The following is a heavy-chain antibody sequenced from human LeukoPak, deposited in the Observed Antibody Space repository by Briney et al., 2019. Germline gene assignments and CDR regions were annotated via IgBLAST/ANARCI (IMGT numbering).Heavy chain of an antibody. Sequence: SETLSLTCTVSGGSISSGSYYWSWIRQPAGTGLEWIGRIYTSGSTNYNPSLKSRVTISVDTSKNQFSLKLSSVTAADTAVYYCARDLDSSSWYKFDYWGQGTLVTVSS. V-gene: IGHV4-61*02. CDR2: IYTSGST. CDR3: ARDLDSSSWYKFDY. CDR1: GGSISSGSYY. D-gene: IGHD6-13*01. J-gene: IGHJ4*02.